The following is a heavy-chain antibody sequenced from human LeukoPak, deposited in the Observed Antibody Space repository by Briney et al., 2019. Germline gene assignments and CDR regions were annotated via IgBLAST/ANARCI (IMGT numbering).Heavy chain of an antibody. Sequence: SETLSLTCTVSGGSISSYYWSWIRQPPGKGLEWIGYIYYSGSTNHNPSLKSRVTISVDTSKNQFSLKLSSVTAADTAVYYCALSGYRRAFDIWGQGTMVTVSS. CDR3: ALSGYRRAFDI. CDR1: GGSISSYY. V-gene: IGHV4-59*01. J-gene: IGHJ3*02. CDR2: IYYSGST. D-gene: IGHD3-3*01.